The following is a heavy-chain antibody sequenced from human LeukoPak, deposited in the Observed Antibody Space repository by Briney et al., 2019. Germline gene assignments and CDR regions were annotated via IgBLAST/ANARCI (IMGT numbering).Heavy chain of an antibody. J-gene: IGHJ4*02. D-gene: IGHD3-10*01. Sequence: ASVKVSCKASGYTFTSYGITWVRQAPGQGLEWMGWISGYNGITNYAQKFQGRVTMTTDTSTSTVYMELRSLRSDDMAVYYCARDDNYGSGQPDDWGQGTLVTVSS. V-gene: IGHV1-18*03. CDR2: ISGYNGIT. CDR1: GYTFTSYG. CDR3: ARDDNYGSGQPDD.